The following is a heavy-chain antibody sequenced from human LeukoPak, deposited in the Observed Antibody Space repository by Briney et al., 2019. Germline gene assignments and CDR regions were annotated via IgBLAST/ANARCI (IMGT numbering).Heavy chain of an antibody. J-gene: IGHJ6*03. CDR2: IYTSENT. CDR1: GGYIGSYY. V-gene: IGHV4-4*07. CDR3: AREGDYGDYSKSFYYMDV. D-gene: IGHD4-17*01. Sequence: PSETLSLTCTVSGGYIGSYYWSWIREPGGKGLEWIGRIYTSENTDYNPSLKSRVTMSVDMSTSQFSLTLTSVTAADTAVYYCAREGDYGDYSKSFYYMDVWGKGTTVTVSS.